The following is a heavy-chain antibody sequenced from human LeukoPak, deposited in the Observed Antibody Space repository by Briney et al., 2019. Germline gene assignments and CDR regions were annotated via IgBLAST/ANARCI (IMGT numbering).Heavy chain of an antibody. V-gene: IGHV3-74*01. CDR2: TNTHGTSA. CDR1: GFTFNNYW. CDR3: LAGYYYYYMDV. D-gene: IGHD6-13*01. Sequence: PGGSLRLSCAASGFTFNNYWMHWVRQAPGKGLVWVAPTNTHGTSANYADSVKGRFIISRDNANNTLYLQMNGLRDEDTGVYYALAGYYYYYMDVWGKGTTVTVSS. J-gene: IGHJ6*03.